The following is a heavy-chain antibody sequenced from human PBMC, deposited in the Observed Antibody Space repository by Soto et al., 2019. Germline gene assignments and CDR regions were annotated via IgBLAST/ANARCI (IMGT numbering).Heavy chain of an antibody. CDR1: GYTLTELS. CDR3: APDALYDYVWGSYRSTNWFDP. CDR2: FDPEDGET. V-gene: IGHV1-24*01. D-gene: IGHD3-16*02. Sequence: ASVKVSCKVSGYTLTELSIHWVRQAPGKGLEWMGGFDPEDGETIYAQKFQGRVTMTEDTSTDTAYMELSSLRSEDTAVYYCAPDALYDYVWGSYRSTNWFDPWGQGTLVTVSS. J-gene: IGHJ5*02.